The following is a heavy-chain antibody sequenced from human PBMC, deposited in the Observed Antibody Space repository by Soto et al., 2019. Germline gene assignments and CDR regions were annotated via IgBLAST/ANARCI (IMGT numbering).Heavy chain of an antibody. J-gene: IGHJ3*02. CDR1: GGSISSYY. Sequence: SETLSLTCTVSGGSISSYYWSWIRQPPGKGLEWIGYIYYSGSTNYNPSLNGRVIISVDTSKDHFSLNLSSLTAADTAFYFCARFQFCSGNDCYRPFDMWGQGIMVTVSS. D-gene: IGHD2-15*01. V-gene: IGHV4-59*01. CDR2: IYYSGST. CDR3: ARFQFCSGNDCYRPFDM.